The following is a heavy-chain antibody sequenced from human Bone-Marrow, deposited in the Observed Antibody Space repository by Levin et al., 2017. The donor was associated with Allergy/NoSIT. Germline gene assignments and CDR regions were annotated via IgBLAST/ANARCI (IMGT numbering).Heavy chain of an antibody. CDR2: ISGGSTDI. CDR3: TRDRTTEYYYYGMDV. Sequence: ASVKVSCAASGFTFSSYSMNWVRQAPGKGLEWVSSISGGSTDIYYADSVKGRFTISRDNAKNSLYLQMNSLRAEDTAVYYCTRDRTTEYYYYGMDVWGQGTTVTVSS. D-gene: IGHD4-11*01. V-gene: IGHV3-21*01. J-gene: IGHJ6*02. CDR1: GFTFSSYS.